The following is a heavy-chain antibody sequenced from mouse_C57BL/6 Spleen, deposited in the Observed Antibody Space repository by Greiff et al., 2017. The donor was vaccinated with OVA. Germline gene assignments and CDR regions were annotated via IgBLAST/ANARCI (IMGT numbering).Heavy chain of an antibody. Sequence: QVQLQQPGTELVKPGASVKLSCKASGYTFTSYWMHWVKQRPGQGLEWIGNINPSNGGTNYNEKFKSKATLTVDKSSSTAYMQLSSLTSEDSAVYDCARSPYSNYGVSFDYWGQGTTLTVSS. D-gene: IGHD2-5*01. J-gene: IGHJ2*01. V-gene: IGHV1-53*01. CDR3: ARSPYSNYGVSFDY. CDR1: GYTFTSYW. CDR2: INPSNGGT.